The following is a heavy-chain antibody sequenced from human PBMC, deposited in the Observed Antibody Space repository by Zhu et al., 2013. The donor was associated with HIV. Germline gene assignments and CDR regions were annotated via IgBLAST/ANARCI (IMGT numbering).Heavy chain of an antibody. Sequence: QVQLVQSGAEVKKPGASVKVSCKASGYMFAGYYIHWVRQAPGQGLEWMGWINPNSGGTNYAQKFQGRVTTTRDTSISTAYMELIRLRSDDTAVYYCARGEANWGPKVGLDIWGQGTMVTSLQ. CDR2: INPNSGGT. D-gene: IGHD7-27*01. V-gene: IGHV1-2*02. CDR1: GYMFAGYY. J-gene: IGHJ3*02. CDR3: ARGEANWGPKVGLDI.